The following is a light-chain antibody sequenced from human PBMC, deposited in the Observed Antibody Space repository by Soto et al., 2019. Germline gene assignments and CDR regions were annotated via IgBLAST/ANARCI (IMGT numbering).Light chain of an antibody. CDR1: QGIRND. Sequence: DIQMTQSPSSLSASVGDRVTITCRASQGIRNDLGWYQQKPGRAPKRLIYSTSTLESGVPSRFSGSGSGIEFTLTLSSLQPEDFATYYCLQHYIYPLTFGGGTKVEIK. V-gene: IGKV1-17*01. CDR2: STS. J-gene: IGKJ4*01. CDR3: LQHYIYPLT.